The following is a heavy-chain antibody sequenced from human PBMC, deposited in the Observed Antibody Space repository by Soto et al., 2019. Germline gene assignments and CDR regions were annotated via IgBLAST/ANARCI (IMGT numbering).Heavy chain of an antibody. Sequence: ASVKVSCKASGYTCTIYGISCVLQAPGQGLEWMGWISAYNGNTNYAQKLQGRVTMTTDTSTSTAYMELRSLRSDDTAVYYCASKNYYYYGMDVWGQGTTVTVSS. CDR1: GYTCTIYG. CDR3: ASKNYYYYGMDV. J-gene: IGHJ6*02. V-gene: IGHV1-18*04. CDR2: ISAYNGNT.